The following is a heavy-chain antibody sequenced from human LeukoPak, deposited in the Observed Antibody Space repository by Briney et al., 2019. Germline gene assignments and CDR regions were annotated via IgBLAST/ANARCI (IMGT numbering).Heavy chain of an antibody. V-gene: IGHV1-2*02. J-gene: IGHJ4*02. CDR1: GYTFTGYY. CDR2: INPNSGGT. CDR3: ARDLDSSSWYDLFDY. Sequence: ASVKVSCKASGYTFTGYYMHWVRQAPGQGLEWMGWINPNSGGTNYAQKFQGRVTMTRDTSTSTAYMELSRLRSDDTAVYYCARDLDSSSWYDLFDYWGQGTLVTVSS. D-gene: IGHD6-13*01.